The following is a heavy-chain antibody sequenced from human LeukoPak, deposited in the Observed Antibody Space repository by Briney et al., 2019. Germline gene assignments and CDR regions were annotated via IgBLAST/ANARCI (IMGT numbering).Heavy chain of an antibody. V-gene: IGHV1-18*01. D-gene: IGHD1-26*01. CDR3: ARGPGGATGFDY. Sequence: GASVKVSCKASGYTFTSYGISWVRQAPGQGLEWMGWISAYNGNTNYAQKFQGRVTMTRNTSISTAYMELSSLRSEDTAVYYCARGPGGATGFDYWGQGTLVTVSP. J-gene: IGHJ4*02. CDR2: ISAYNGNT. CDR1: GYTFTSYG.